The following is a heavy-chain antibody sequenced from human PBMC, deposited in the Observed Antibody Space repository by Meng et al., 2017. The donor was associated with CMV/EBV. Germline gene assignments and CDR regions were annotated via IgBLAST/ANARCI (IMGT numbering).Heavy chain of an antibody. CDR1: GYSFTSYC. V-gene: IGHV5-51*01. CDR2: IYPGDSDT. J-gene: IGHJ3*02. CDR3: ARHQFKGYCSSTSCYHAFDI. D-gene: IGHD2-2*01. Sequence: KVSCKGSGYSFTSYCIGWVRQTPGKGLEWMGIIYPGDSDTRYSPSFQGQVTISADKSISTAYLQWSSLKASDTAMYYCARHQFKGYCSSTSCYHAFDIWGQGTMVTVSS.